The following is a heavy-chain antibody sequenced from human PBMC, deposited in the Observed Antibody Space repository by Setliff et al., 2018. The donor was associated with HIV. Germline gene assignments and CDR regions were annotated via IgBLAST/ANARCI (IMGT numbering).Heavy chain of an antibody. CDR2: IFYSGST. V-gene: IGHV4-61*01. J-gene: IGHJ5*02. CDR1: GDSFSSGTYY. Sequence: SETLSLTCSVSGDSFSSGTYYWGWIRQPPGKGLEWIGYIFYSGSTNYNPSLKSRVTISVDASKNQFSLRLSSVTAADTAVYYCAKGFLRSRRRWFDPWGQGTLVTVSS. CDR3: AKGFLRSRRRWFDP. D-gene: IGHD4-17*01.